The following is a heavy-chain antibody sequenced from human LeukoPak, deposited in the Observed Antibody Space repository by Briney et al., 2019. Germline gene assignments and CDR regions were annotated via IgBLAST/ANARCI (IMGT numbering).Heavy chain of an antibody. CDR1: GFTFSTYC. CDR3: AREYSSSSGRSFDY. CDR2: ISSSTTNM. Sequence: PGGSLRLSCAATGFTFSTYCMNWVRQAPGKGLEWVSYISSSTTNMYYADSVKGRFTISRDNAKNSLYLQMNSLRAEDTAVYYCAREYSSSSGRSFDYWGQGTLVTVSS. V-gene: IGHV3-48*01. D-gene: IGHD6-6*01. J-gene: IGHJ4*02.